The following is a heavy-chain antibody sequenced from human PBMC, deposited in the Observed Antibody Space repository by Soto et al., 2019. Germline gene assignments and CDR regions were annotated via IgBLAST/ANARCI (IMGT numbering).Heavy chain of an antibody. CDR1: GFTFSSYA. J-gene: IGHJ4*02. V-gene: IGHV3-30-3*01. CDR3: ASTDGESGWPLDY. Sequence: GGSLRLSCAASGFTFSSYAMHWVRQAPGKGLEWVAVISYDGSNKYYADSVKGRFTISRDNSKNTLYLQMNSLRAEDTAVYYCASTDGESGWPLDYWGQGTLVTVSS. CDR2: ISYDGSNK. D-gene: IGHD6-19*01.